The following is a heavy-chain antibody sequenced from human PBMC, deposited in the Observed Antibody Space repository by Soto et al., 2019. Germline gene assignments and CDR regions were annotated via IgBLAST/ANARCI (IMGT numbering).Heavy chain of an antibody. D-gene: IGHD1-26*01. V-gene: IGHV1-3*01. CDR3: ARDVGATGE. J-gene: IGHJ4*02. CDR1: GYTFTSYA. Sequence: QVQLVQSGAEGKKPGASVKVSCKASGYTFTSYAMHWVRQAPGQRLEWMGWINAGNGNTKYSQKFQGRVTITRATSASTAYMARSGLRSEDTAVYYCARDVGATGEWGQGTLVTVSS. CDR2: INAGNGNT.